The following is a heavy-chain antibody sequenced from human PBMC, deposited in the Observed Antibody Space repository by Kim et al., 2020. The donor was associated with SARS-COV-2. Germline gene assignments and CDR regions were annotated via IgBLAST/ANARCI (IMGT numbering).Heavy chain of an antibody. CDR3: AKVTTTTAPFYDY. J-gene: IGHJ4*02. V-gene: IGHV3-23*01. Sequence: YAASVPARVTISRDNSKNALNLEMNSLRAADTALYYCAKVTTTTAPFYDYWGQGTLVTVSS. D-gene: IGHD4-4*01.